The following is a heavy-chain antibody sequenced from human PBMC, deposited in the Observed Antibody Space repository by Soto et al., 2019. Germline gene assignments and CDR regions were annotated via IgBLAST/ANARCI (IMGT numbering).Heavy chain of an antibody. CDR1: GFTFSDYY. D-gene: IGHD2-2*01. CDR2: ISSSSSYT. CDR3: AGGEAGYCSSTSCQTFDP. Sequence: PGGSLRLSCAASGFTFSDYYMTCICQTPRTRREWVSYISSSSSYTNYTDSVKGRFTISRDNAKNSLFLQMNGLRAEDSAVYYCAGGEAGYCSSTSCQTFDPWCQESLVTIFS. V-gene: IGHV3-11*06. J-gene: IGHJ5*02.